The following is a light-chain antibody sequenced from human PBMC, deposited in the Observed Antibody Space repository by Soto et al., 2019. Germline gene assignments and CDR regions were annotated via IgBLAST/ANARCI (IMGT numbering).Light chain of an antibody. V-gene: IGKV3-20*01. CDR3: QQYSSLPTT. CDR1: QTVRNNY. Sequence: EFVLTQSPGTLSLSPGERATLSCRASQTVRNNYLAWYQQKPGQAPRLLIHDASTRATGIPARFSGSGSGTDFTLTIDRLESEDFTVYYCQQYSSLPTTFGPGTKVDIK. J-gene: IGKJ3*01. CDR2: DAS.